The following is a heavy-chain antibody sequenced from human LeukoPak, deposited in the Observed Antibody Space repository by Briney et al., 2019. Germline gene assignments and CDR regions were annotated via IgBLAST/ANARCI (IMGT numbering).Heavy chain of an antibody. Sequence: EGSLRLSCAASGFTFSNSNMYWVRQAPGEGLEWVSSITITTYIYYADSVKGRFTISRDNAKNSLYLQMNSLRAEDTAIYYCARALSIESSSPQGNWGQGTLVTVSS. CDR1: GFTFSNSN. V-gene: IGHV3-69-1*02. J-gene: IGHJ4*02. CDR2: ITITTYI. D-gene: IGHD2-21*01. CDR3: ARALSIESSSPQGN.